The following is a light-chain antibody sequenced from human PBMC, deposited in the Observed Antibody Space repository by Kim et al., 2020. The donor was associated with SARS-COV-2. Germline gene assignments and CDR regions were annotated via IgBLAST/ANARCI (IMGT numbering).Light chain of an antibody. V-gene: IGLV1-51*01. CDR3: ATWDSSLTVGI. CDR2: DNN. CDR1: SSNIGNNY. Sequence: GQKVIISCSGSSSNIGNNYVSWYQQLPGAAPKLLIYDNNNRPSGIPDRFSGSKSGTSATLGIAGLQTGDEGDYYCATWDSSLTVGIFGGGTQLTVL. J-gene: IGLJ2*01.